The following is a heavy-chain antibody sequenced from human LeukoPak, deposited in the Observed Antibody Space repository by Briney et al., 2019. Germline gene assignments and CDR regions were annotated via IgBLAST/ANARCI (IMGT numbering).Heavy chain of an antibody. Sequence: SVKVSCKASGGTFSSYAISWVRQAPGQGLEWMGGIIPIFGTANYAQKFQGRVTITADESTSTAYMELSSLRSEDTAVYYCARAPLSFVRFPVHGSQFDYWGQGTLVTVSS. V-gene: IGHV1-69*13. CDR3: ARAPLSFVRFPVHGSQFDY. CDR1: GGTFSSYA. D-gene: IGHD3-10*02. CDR2: IIPIFGTA. J-gene: IGHJ4*02.